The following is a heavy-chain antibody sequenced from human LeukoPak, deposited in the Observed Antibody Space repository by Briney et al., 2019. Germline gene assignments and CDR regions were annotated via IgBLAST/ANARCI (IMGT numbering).Heavy chain of an antibody. D-gene: IGHD5-24*01. CDR2: INHGGDNT. V-gene: IGHV1-46*01. CDR1: GYTFTKSY. CDR3: ARIRDGYNDAYDI. J-gene: IGHJ3*02. Sequence: ASVKVSCKASGYTFTKSYIHWVRQAPGQRLEWMGLINHGGDNTKYAQNFQGRVTMTSDTSARTVYMELSSLSSEDTAIYYCARIRDGYNDAYDIWGQGTVVTVPS.